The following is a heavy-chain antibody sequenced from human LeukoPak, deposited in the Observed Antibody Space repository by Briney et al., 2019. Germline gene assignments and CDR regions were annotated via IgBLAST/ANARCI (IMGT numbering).Heavy chain of an antibody. V-gene: IGHV1-69*05. CDR1: GGTFSSYA. J-gene: IGHJ3*02. D-gene: IGHD2-2*01. Sequence: SVKVSCKASGGTFSSYAISWVRQAPGQGLEWMGGIIPIFGTANYAQKFQGRVTITTDESTSTAYMELSGLRSEDTAVYYCARSGWGDIAVVPAAGGAFDIWGQGTMVTVSS. CDR2: IIPIFGTA. CDR3: ARSGWGDIAVVPAAGGAFDI.